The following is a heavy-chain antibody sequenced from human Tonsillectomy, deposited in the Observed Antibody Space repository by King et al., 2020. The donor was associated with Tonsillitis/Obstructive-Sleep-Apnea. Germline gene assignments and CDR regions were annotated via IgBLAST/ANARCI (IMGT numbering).Heavy chain of an antibody. V-gene: IGHV5-10-1*01. J-gene: IGHJ4*02. D-gene: IGHD3-3*01. CDR1: GYSFTSYW. CDR2: IDPSDSYI. Sequence: VQLVESGAEVKKPGESLKISCKGSGYSFTSYWISWVRQMPGKGLEWIGRIDPSDSYINYSPSFQVHVTISADKSISTACLQWSSLKASDTAMYYCTVGFDFWSGYTPSDSWGQGTLVTVSS. CDR3: TVGFDFWSGYTPSDS.